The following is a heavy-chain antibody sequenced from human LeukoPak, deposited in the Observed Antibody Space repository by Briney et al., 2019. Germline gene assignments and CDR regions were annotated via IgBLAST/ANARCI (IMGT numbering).Heavy chain of an antibody. Sequence: PSETLSLTCAVSGGSISSGGYSWSWIRQPPGKGLEWIGEINHSGSTNYNPSLKSRVTISVDTSKNQFSLKLSSVTAADTAVYYCARGSYYYDSSGYYSGGFDYWGQGTLVTVSS. V-gene: IGHV4-34*01. D-gene: IGHD3-22*01. CDR3: ARGSYYYDSSGYYSGGFDY. CDR1: GGSISSGGYS. CDR2: INHSGST. J-gene: IGHJ4*02.